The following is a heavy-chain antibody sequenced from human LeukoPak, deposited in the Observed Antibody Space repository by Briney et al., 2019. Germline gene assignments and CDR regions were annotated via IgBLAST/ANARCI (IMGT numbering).Heavy chain of an antibody. CDR3: ATVSIAAAGTRHYYYYMDV. CDR1: GYTFTSYY. CDR2: INPSGGST. D-gene: IGHD6-13*01. Sequence: GASVKVSCKASGYTFTSYYMHWVRQAPGQGLEWMGIINPSGGSTSYAQKFQGRVTMTRDTSTSTVYMELSSLRSEDTAVYYCATVSIAAAGTRHYYYYMDVWGKGTTVTVSS. J-gene: IGHJ6*03. V-gene: IGHV1-46*01.